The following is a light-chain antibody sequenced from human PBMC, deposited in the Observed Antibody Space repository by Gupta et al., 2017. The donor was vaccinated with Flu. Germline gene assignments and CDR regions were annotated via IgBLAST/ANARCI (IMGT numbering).Light chain of an antibody. CDR1: KSGSKS. CDR2: DDS. V-gene: IGLV3-21*03. Sequence: QGKTTRITCGGKKSGSKSVHWHQPKPAQPPLLVVYDDSNRPAVIPGRFSGSNSGNTATLTISEVEDGDEADYYCQVGDSSSDWVFGGGTKLTVL. CDR3: QVGDSSSDWV. J-gene: IGLJ3*02.